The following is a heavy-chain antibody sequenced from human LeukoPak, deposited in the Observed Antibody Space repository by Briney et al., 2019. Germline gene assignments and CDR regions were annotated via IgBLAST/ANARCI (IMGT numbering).Heavy chain of an antibody. Sequence: SETLSLTCAVYGGSFGGYYWSWIRQPPGKGLEWIGEINHSGSTNYNPSLRSRVTISVDTSKNQFPLKLSSVTAADTAVYYCASSAYDFWSGSLDWFDPWGQGTLVTVSS. D-gene: IGHD3-3*01. J-gene: IGHJ5*02. CDR3: ASSAYDFWSGSLDWFDP. CDR2: INHSGST. V-gene: IGHV4-34*01. CDR1: GGSFGGYY.